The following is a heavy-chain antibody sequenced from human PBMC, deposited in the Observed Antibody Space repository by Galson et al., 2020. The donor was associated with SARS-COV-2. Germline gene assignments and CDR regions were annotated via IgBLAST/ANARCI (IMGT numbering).Heavy chain of an antibody. CDR1: GFTFSDYY. V-gene: IGHV3-11*01. CDR2: ISSSGSTI. CDR3: ASCATPPFYYYYMDV. J-gene: IGHJ6*03. D-gene: IGHD1-26*01. Sequence: GGSLRLSCAASGFTFSDYYMSWIRQAPGKGLEWVSYISSSGSTIYYADSVKGRFTISRDNAKNSLYLQMNSLRAEDTAVYYCASCATPPFYYYYMDVWGKGTTVTVSS.